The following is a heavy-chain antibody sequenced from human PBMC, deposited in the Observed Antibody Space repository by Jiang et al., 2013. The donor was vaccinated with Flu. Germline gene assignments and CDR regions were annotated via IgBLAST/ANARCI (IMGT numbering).Heavy chain of an antibody. Sequence: VQLVESGGGLVQPGGSLKLSCAASGFTFSGSAIHWVRQASGKGLEWVGRIRSKANNYATADAASVKGRFTISRDDSKSTAYLQMNSLKTEDTAVYYCTGAGIGNFYFDYVGQGPWSPSPQ. J-gene: IGHJ4*02. V-gene: IGHV3-73*01. D-gene: IGHD2-15*01. CDR3: TGAGIGNFYFDY. CDR2: IRSKANNYAT. CDR1: GFTFSGSA.